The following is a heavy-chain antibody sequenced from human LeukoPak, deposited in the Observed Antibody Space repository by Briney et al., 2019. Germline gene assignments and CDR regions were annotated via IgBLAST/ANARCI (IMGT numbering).Heavy chain of an antibody. Sequence: ASVKVSFKASGYTFSSYDINWVRQATGQGLEWRGWMNPNSGITNYAQQFQGRVSMTRNTSISTAYMELSNLRSEDTAVYYWATAQPPSSWPYHYYYGLDVWGLGTTVTVSS. V-gene: IGHV1-8*01. J-gene: IGHJ6*02. CDR1: GYTFSSYD. CDR3: ATAQPPSSWPYHYYYGLDV. D-gene: IGHD6-13*01. CDR2: MNPNSGIT.